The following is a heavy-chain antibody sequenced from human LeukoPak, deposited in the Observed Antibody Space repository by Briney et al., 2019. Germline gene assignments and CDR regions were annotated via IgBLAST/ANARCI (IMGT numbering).Heavy chain of an antibody. Sequence: GGSLRLSCAASGFTVSSSYMSWVRQAPGKGLEWVSVIYSGGSTYYADSVKGRFTISRDNSKNTLYLQMNSLRAEDTAVYYCARSNSFAMGYWGQGTLVTVSS. CDR2: IYSGGST. CDR3: ARSNSFAMGY. V-gene: IGHV3-53*01. D-gene: IGHD2/OR15-2a*01. CDR1: GFTVSSSY. J-gene: IGHJ4*02.